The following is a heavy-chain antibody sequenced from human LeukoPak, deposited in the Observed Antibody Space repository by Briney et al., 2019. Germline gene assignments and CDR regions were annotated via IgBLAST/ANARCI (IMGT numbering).Heavy chain of an antibody. CDR1: GGSVSSGSYY. V-gene: IGHV4-61*01. Sequence: SETLSLTCTVSGGSVSSGSYYWSCIRPPPGEGLEWIGNIYYSGSSNYNPSLKSRVTISIDTSKNQFSLKLNSVTAADTAVYYCARDNRYYGSGSYYTGYWGQGTLVTVSS. CDR3: ARDNRYYGSGSYYTGY. D-gene: IGHD3-10*01. CDR2: IYYSGSS. J-gene: IGHJ4*02.